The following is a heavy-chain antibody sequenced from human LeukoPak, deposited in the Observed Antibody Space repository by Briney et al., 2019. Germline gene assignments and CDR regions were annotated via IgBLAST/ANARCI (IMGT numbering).Heavy chain of an antibody. D-gene: IGHD2-2*01. CDR2: INAGNGST. CDR3: ARGKLVVVPVARPGYNWFDP. Sequence: ASVKVSCEASGYTFTSYAMHWVRQAPGQRLEWMGWINAGNGSTKYSQKFQGRVTITRDTSASTAYMELSSLRSEDTAVYYCARGKLVVVPVARPGYNWFDPWGQGTLVTVSS. V-gene: IGHV1-3*01. CDR1: GYTFTSYA. J-gene: IGHJ5*02.